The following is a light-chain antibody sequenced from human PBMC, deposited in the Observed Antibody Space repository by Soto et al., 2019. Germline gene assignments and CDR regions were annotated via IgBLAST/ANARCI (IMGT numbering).Light chain of an antibody. J-gene: IGKJ1*01. Sequence: ERVMTQSPATLSVSPGERATLSCRASQSVGSNLAWYQQKPGQAPRLLIYGASSRATGIPDRFSGSGSGTDFTLTISRLEPEDFAVYYCQQYGSSPWTSGQGTKVDIK. CDR1: QSVGSN. CDR2: GAS. V-gene: IGKV3-20*01. CDR3: QQYGSSPWT.